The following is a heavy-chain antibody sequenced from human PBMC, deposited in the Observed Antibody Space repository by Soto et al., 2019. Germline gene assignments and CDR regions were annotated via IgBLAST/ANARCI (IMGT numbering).Heavy chain of an antibody. V-gene: IGHV5-51*01. CDR2: IYPGDSDT. Sequence: AESLTDSCQVSGYSFTSYCIGWVRQMPGKGLEWMGIIYPGDSDTRYSPSFQGQVTISADRSISTAYLQWNSLKASDTDMYYCERRRRSAPAASDIRGRGTMVTV. CDR1: GYSFTSYC. J-gene: IGHJ3*02. CDR3: ERRRRSAPAASDI.